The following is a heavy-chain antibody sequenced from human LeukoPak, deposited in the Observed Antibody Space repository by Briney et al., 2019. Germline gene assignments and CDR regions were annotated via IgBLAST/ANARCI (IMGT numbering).Heavy chain of an antibody. D-gene: IGHD1-26*01. CDR1: GGSINSYY. V-gene: IGHV4-4*07. J-gene: IGHJ4*02. CDR3: ARAEYTISYYSLDY. CDR2: IYTTGST. Sequence: SETLSLTCTVSGGSINSYYWGWIRQPAGKGLEWIGRIYTTGSTNYNPSLESRVTMSVDTSKNQFSLKLTSVTAADTAMYYCARAEYTISYYSLDYWGQGTLVTVSS.